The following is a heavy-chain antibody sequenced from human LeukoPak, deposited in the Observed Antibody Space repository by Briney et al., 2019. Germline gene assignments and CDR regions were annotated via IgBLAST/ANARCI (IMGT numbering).Heavy chain of an antibody. CDR3: ARVLSSSSKVFDC. D-gene: IGHD6-6*01. J-gene: IGHJ4*02. CDR2: IYYSGNT. CDR1: GGSNSRYY. V-gene: IGHV4-59*01. Sequence: PSETLSLTCNVSGGSNSRYYWSWMRQPPGKGLEWIGDIYYSGNTNYNTSLKSRVTMSVDRPKNQFSLKVTSVTTADTAVYYCARVLSSSSKVFDCWGQGTLVTVSS.